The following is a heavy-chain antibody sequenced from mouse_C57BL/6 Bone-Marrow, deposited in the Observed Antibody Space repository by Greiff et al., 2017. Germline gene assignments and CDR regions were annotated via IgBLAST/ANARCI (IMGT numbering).Heavy chain of an antibody. V-gene: IGHV1-58*01. CDR2: IYIGNGYT. D-gene: IGHD2-4*01. CDR1: GYTFTSYG. Sequence: EVKLQESGAELVRPGSSVKMSCKTSGYTFTSYGINWVKQRPGQGLEWIGYIYIGNGYTEYNEKFKGKATLTSDTSSSTAYMQLSSLTSEDSAIYFCARDNYDYDDWYFDVWGTGTTVTVSS. CDR3: ARDNYDYDDWYFDV. J-gene: IGHJ1*03.